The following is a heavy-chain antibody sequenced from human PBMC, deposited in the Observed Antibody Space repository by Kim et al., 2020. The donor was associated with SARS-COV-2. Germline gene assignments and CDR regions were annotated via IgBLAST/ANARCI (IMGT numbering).Heavy chain of an antibody. CDR2: IYYSGST. V-gene: IGHV4-59*01. CDR3: ARVSGVEMATMDYYFDY. Sequence: SETLSLTCTVSGGSISSYYWSWIRQPPGKGLEWIGYIYYSGSTNYNPSLKSRVTISVDTSKNQFSLKLSSVTAADTAVYYCARVSGVEMATMDYYFDYWGQGTLVTVSS. J-gene: IGHJ4*02. D-gene: IGHD5-12*01. CDR1: GGSISSYY.